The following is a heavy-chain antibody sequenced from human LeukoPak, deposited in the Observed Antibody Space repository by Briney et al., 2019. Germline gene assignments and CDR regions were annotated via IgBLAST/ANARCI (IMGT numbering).Heavy chain of an antibody. D-gene: IGHD3-3*01. CDR3: ARGPTVLEWLLKYYYYMDV. V-gene: IGHV1-69*05. Sequence: GASVKVSCKASGGTFSSYAISWVRQAPGQGLEWMGGIIPIFGTANYAQKFQGRVTITTDESTSTAYMELSSLRSEDTAVYYCARGPTVLEWLLKYYYYMDVWGKGTTVTVSS. CDR2: IIPIFGTA. CDR1: GGTFSSYA. J-gene: IGHJ6*03.